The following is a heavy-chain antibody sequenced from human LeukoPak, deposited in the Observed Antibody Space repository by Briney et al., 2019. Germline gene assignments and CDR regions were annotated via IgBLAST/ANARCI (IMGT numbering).Heavy chain of an antibody. D-gene: IGHD3-3*01. J-gene: IGHJ6*03. CDR1: GGVFTSYA. V-gene: IGHV1-69*13. CDR3: ARDVGTIFGVVIDRYYYYYMDV. Sequence: SVKVSCKASGGVFTSYAISWVRQAPGQGLEWMGAVIPVFGTLDYAQSFQGRVTFTADESTSTAYMELKNLGSDDTAVYYCARDVGTIFGVVIDRYYYYYMDVWGSGTTVTVFS. CDR2: VIPVFGTL.